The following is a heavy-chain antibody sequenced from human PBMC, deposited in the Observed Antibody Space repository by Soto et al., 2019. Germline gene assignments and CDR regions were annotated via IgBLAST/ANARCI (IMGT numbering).Heavy chain of an antibody. D-gene: IGHD3-22*01. Sequence: QVQLVESGGGLVKTSGSLRIACAASGFTFSDYYMSWVRQAPGKGLEWVSYISSSGNTIYYADSVKGRFTISRDNAKNSVYLQMSSLRAEDTAIYFCAKMSSENYYDPVFSWGQGPLVTVSS. V-gene: IGHV3-11*01. CDR3: AKMSSENYYDPVFS. CDR2: ISSSGNTI. CDR1: GFTFSDYY. J-gene: IGHJ4*02.